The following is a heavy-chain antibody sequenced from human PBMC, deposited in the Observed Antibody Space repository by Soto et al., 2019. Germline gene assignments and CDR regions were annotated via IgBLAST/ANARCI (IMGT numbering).Heavy chain of an antibody. CDR3: AKDWLGYYDSSGYYWTYYFDY. Sequence: GGSLRLSCAASGFTFSSYGMHWVRQAPGKGLEWVAVISYDGSNKYYADSVKGRFTISRDNSKNTLYLQMNSLRAEDTAVYYCAKDWLGYYDSSGYYWTYYFDYWGQGTLVTVSS. V-gene: IGHV3-30*18. CDR1: GFTFSSYG. D-gene: IGHD3-22*01. CDR2: ISYDGSNK. J-gene: IGHJ4*02.